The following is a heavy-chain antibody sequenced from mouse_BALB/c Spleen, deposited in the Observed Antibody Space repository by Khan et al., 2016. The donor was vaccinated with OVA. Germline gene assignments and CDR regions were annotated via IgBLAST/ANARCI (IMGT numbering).Heavy chain of an antibody. J-gene: IGHJ2*01. CDR2: IDPANGNT. CDR3: DRINA. CDR1: GFNITDTY. V-gene: IGHV14-3*02. Sequence: EVQLQESGAELVKPGASVKLSCTASGFNITDTYMHWVKQRPEQGLEWIGRIDPANGNTNYYPKFQGQATITADTSSNTAYLQLSSLTSEDTAVYYCDRINAWGQGTTVTVSS.